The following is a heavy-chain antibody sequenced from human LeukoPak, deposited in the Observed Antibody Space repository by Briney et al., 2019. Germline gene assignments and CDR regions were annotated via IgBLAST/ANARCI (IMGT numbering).Heavy chain of an antibody. J-gene: IGHJ4*01. CDR3: ARADVWSGSYYAFFDY. D-gene: IGHD1-26*01. V-gene: IGHV3-53*01. Sequence: GGCLRLSCAASGFTVSSNYMSWVRQAPGKGLEWVSVIYSGGSTYYAASVKGRFTISRDNSKNTLYLQMNSLRAEDTAVYYCARADVWSGSYYAFFDYWGHGTLVTVSS. CDR1: GFTVSSNY. CDR2: IYSGGST.